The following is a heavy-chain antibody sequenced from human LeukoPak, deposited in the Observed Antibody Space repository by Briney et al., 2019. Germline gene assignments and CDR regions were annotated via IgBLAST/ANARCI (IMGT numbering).Heavy chain of an antibody. CDR2: INPNSGGT. CDR3: GLTGTGVRQLDY. CDR1: GYTFTGYY. V-gene: IGHV1-2*06. J-gene: IGHJ4*02. D-gene: IGHD3-10*01. Sequence: ASVKVSCKASGYTFTGYYMHWVRQAPGQGLEWMGRINPNSGGTNYAQKFQGRVTMTRDTSISTAYMELSRLRSDDTAVYYCGLTGTGVRQLDYWGQGTLVTVSS.